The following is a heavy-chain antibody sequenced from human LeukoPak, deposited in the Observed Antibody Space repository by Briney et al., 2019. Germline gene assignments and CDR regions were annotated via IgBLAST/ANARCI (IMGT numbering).Heavy chain of an antibody. V-gene: IGHV3-30*01. J-gene: IGHJ6*03. CDR1: GFTFSSYA. CDR2: ISYDGSNK. CDR3: SMAAGTLDYYCYMDV. D-gene: IGHD6-13*01. Sequence: GGSLRLSCAASGFTFSSYAMHWVRQAPGKGREGVAVISYDGSNKYYADSVKGRFTISRDNSKNTLYLQMNSLKAEDTAVYYCSMAAGTLDYYCYMDVWGKGTTVTVSS.